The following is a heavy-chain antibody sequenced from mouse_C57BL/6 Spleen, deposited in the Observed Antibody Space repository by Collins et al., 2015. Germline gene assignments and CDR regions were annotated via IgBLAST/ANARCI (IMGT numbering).Heavy chain of an antibody. J-gene: IGHJ2*01. D-gene: IGHD3-3*01. Sequence: EVQLQQSGPELVKPGASVKISCKASGYTFTDYYMNWVKQSHGKSLEWIGDINPNNGGTSYNQKFKGKATLTVDTSSSTAYMQLSSLTSEDSAVYFCARSGLAFDYWGQGTTLTVSS. CDR1: GYTFTDYY. V-gene: IGHV1-26*01. CDR2: INPNNGGT. CDR3: ARSGLAFDY.